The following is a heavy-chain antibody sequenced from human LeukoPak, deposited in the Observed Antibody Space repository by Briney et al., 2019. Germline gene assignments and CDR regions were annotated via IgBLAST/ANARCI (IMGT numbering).Heavy chain of an antibody. CDR2: INHSGST. Sequence: SETLSLTCTVYGGSFSAYYWSWIRQPPGKGLEWIGEINHSGSTNYNPSLKSRVTISVDASKNQFSLILSSVTAADTAVYYCARVHRNDHGLNFDYWGQGTLVTVSS. V-gene: IGHV4-34*01. CDR1: GGSFSAYY. CDR3: ARVHRNDHGLNFDY. D-gene: IGHD1-14*01. J-gene: IGHJ4*02.